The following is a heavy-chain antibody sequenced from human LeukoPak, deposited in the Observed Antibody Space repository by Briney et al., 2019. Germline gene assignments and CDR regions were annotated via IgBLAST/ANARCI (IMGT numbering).Heavy chain of an antibody. CDR3: ARNNGMDV. Sequence: PGGSLRPSCAASGFTFSSYAMTWVRQAPGKGLEWVSIISGSGGITYYADSVKGRFTISRDNAKNSLYLQMNSLRAEDTALYHCARNNGMDVWGQGTTVIVSS. CDR1: GFTFSSYA. V-gene: IGHV3-23*01. CDR2: ISGSGGIT. J-gene: IGHJ6*02.